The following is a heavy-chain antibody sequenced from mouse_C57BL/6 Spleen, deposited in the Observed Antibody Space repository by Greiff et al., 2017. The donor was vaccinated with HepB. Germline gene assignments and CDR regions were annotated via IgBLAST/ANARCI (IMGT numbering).Heavy chain of an antibody. J-gene: IGHJ4*01. CDR1: GYTFTSYG. D-gene: IGHD1-1*01. CDR2: IYPRSGNT. V-gene: IGHV1-81*01. Sequence: VKQSCKASGYTFTSYGISWVKQRTGQGLEWIGEIYPRSGNTYYNEKFKGKATLTADKSSSTAYMELRSLTSEDSAVYFCARSTVDAMDYWGQGTSVTVSS. CDR3: ARSTVDAMDY.